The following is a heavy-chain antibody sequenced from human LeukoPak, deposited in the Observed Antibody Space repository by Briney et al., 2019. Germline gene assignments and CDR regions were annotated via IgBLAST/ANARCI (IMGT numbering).Heavy chain of an antibody. J-gene: IGHJ4*02. CDR3: ARDALAGGDWSNMGDY. V-gene: IGHV3-48*03. CDR1: GFTFSTYD. CDR2: ISSRGGTI. D-gene: IGHD3-16*01. Sequence: PGGSLRLSCAASGFTFSTYDMNWVRQAPGKGLEWLSYISSRGGTIYYADSVKGRFTISRDNAKNSLYLQMNSLRAEDTAVYYCARDALAGGDWSNMGDYWDQGTLVTVSS.